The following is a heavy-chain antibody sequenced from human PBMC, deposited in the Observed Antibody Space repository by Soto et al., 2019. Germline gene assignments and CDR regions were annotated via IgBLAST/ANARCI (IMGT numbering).Heavy chain of an antibody. Sequence: PSETLSLTCTVSGGSISSSSYYWGWIRQPPGKGLEWIGSIYYSGSTYYNPSLKSRVTISVDTSKNQFSLKLSSVTAADTAVYYCAVHIAVAGTREYNYYYGMDGWGQGTTVTVSS. J-gene: IGHJ6*02. CDR2: IYYSGST. V-gene: IGHV4-39*01. CDR1: GGSISSSSYY. CDR3: AVHIAVAGTREYNYYYGMDG. D-gene: IGHD6-19*01.